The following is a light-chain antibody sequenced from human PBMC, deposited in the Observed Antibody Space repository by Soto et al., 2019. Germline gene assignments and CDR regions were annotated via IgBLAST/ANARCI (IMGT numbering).Light chain of an antibody. V-gene: IGKV1D-12*01. CDR1: QGIRSW. Sequence: DIQMTQSPSSVSASVGDRVTITCRASQGIRSWLAWYQQRPGKAPKLLISSASSLQSAVPSRFSGSGSGTDFTLTISSLQPDDFATYYCQQSDTFPATFGGGTKVEIK. CDR2: SAS. CDR3: QQSDTFPAT. J-gene: IGKJ4*01.